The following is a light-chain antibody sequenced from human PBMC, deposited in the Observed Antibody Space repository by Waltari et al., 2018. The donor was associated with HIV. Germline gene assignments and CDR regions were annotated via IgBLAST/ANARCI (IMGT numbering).Light chain of an antibody. CDR2: DAS. Sequence: EIVLTQSPATLYLSPGERATLSCGANHRVSPYLAWYQQKGGQAPRLLIYDASNRATGIPARFSGSGSGADFTLTSNSLEPEDSAVYYCQQRSILPPTFGQGTKLEIK. CDR3: QQRSILPPT. CDR1: HRVSPY. J-gene: IGKJ2*01. V-gene: IGKV3-11*01.